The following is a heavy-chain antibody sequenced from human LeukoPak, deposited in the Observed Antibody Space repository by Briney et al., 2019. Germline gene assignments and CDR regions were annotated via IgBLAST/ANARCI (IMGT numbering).Heavy chain of an antibody. CDR3: ARFYGSSWYGYYYYYMDV. CDR2: ISSSGSTI. V-gene: IGHV3-48*03. D-gene: IGHD6-13*01. J-gene: IGHJ6*03. CDR1: GFTFSSYE. Sequence: PGGSLRLSCAASGFTFSSYEMNWVRQAPGKGLEWVSYISSSGSTIYYADSVKGRFTISRDNAKNSLYLQMNSLRAEDTAVYYCARFYGSSWYGYYYYYMDVWGKGTTVTISS.